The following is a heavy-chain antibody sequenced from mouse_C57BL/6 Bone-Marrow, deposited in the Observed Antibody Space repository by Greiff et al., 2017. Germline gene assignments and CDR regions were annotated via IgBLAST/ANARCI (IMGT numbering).Heavy chain of an antibody. V-gene: IGHV14-4*01. Sequence: DVQLQESGAELVRPGASVKLSCTASGFNIKDDYMHWVKQRPEQGLEWIGWIDPENGDTEYASKFQGKATITADTSSNTAYLQLSSLTSEDTAVYYCTNFRFAYWGQGTLVTVSA. J-gene: IGHJ3*01. CDR3: TNFRFAY. CDR2: IDPENGDT. CDR1: GFNIKDDY.